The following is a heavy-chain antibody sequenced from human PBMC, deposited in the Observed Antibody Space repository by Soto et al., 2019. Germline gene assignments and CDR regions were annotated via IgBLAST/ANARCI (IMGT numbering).Heavy chain of an antibody. CDR1: GFTFRSHD. Sequence: EVQVLESGGTLVQPGGSLRLSCVVSGFTFRSHDMNWVRQPPGKGLEYVSNINFAGTSTSYADAVKGRFAISRDNSQNTVYLEMNHLRPEDTAIYYCAVDPTWEWCYSWGPGTLVTVSS. CDR3: AVDPTWEWCYS. V-gene: IGHV3-23*01. CDR2: INFAGTST. D-gene: IGHD1-26*01. J-gene: IGHJ5*01.